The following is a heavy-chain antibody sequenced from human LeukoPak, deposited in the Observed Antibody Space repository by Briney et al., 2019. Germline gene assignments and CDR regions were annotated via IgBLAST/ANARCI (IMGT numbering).Heavy chain of an antibody. D-gene: IGHD5-18*01. Sequence: ASVNVSCKASGYTFTGNYMHWVRQAPGQGLEWMGWINPNSGGTNYAQKFQGRVTMTRDTSISTAYMELSRLRSDDTAVYYCAREIPGGYAFDIWGQGTMVTVSS. J-gene: IGHJ3*02. CDR2: INPNSGGT. V-gene: IGHV1-2*02. CDR3: AREIPGGYAFDI. CDR1: GYTFTGNY.